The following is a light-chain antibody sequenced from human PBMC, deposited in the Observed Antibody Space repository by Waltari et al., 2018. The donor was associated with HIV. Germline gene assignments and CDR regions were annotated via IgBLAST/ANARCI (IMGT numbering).Light chain of an antibody. Sequence: SYVLTQPPSVSVAPGKTARVSCGGNNIGSKSVHLYQQKPGQAPVVVIYYDSDRPSGIPERFSGSNSGDTATLTIRRVEAGDEADYYCQLWDSNTDHPVFGGGTKLTVL. CDR1: NIGSKS. V-gene: IGLV3-21*04. CDR3: QLWDSNTDHPV. CDR2: YDS. J-gene: IGLJ2*01.